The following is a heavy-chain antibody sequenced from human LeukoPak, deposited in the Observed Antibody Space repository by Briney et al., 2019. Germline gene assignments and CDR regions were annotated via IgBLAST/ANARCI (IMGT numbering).Heavy chain of an antibody. Sequence: PGGSLRLSCAASGFTFSSHAMNWVRQAPGKGLEWVSVIRGSGDYIYYADSVKGRFTISRDSSKNTLYLQMNSLSAEDTAVYYCAKGDRIAAAGTVMDYWGQGTLVTVSS. CDR2: IRGSGDYI. CDR1: GFTFSSHA. V-gene: IGHV3-23*01. J-gene: IGHJ4*02. D-gene: IGHD6-13*01. CDR3: AKGDRIAAAGTVMDY.